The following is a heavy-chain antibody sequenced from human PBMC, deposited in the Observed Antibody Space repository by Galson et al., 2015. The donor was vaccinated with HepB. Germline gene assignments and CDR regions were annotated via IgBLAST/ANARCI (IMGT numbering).Heavy chain of an antibody. CDR2: FDPEDGET. CDR3: ATGQVGATPPKWDY. Sequence: SVKVSCKVSGYTLTELSMHWVRQAPGKGLEWMGGFDPEDGETIYAQKFQGRVTMTEDTSTDTAYMELSSLRSEDTAVYYCATGQVGATPPKWDYWGQGTLVTVSS. CDR1: GYTLTELS. J-gene: IGHJ4*02. D-gene: IGHD1-26*01. V-gene: IGHV1-24*01.